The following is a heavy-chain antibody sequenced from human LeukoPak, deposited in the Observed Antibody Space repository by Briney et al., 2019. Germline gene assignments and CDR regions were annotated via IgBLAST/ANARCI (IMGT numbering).Heavy chain of an antibody. D-gene: IGHD5-18*01. Sequence: SETLSLTCTVSGGSISSHSWSWIRQPPGKGLEWIGYIYYSGSTSYSPSLKSRVTISVDTSKNQFSLKLSSVTAADTAVYYCASYEMVTSYFDCWGQGTLVTVSS. V-gene: IGHV4-59*11. J-gene: IGHJ4*02. CDR2: IYYSGST. CDR1: GGSISSHS. CDR3: ASYEMVTSYFDC.